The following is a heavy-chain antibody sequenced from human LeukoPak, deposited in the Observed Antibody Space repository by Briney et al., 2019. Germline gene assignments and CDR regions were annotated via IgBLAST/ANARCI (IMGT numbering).Heavy chain of an antibody. CDR2: ISAYNGNT. J-gene: IGHJ6*03. Sequence: ASVKVSCKASGYTFTSYGISWVRQAPGQGLEWMGWISAYNGNTNYAQKLQGRVTMTTDTSTSTAYMELGSLRSDDTAVYYCARVGSGYEDYYYYYMDVWGKGTTVTISS. CDR1: GYTFTSYG. V-gene: IGHV1-18*01. D-gene: IGHD5-12*01. CDR3: ARVGSGYEDYYYYYMDV.